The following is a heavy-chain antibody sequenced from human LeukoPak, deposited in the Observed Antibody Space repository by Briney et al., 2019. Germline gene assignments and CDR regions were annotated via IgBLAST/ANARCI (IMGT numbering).Heavy chain of an antibody. CDR2: ISSSGGTI. CDR3: ARDASSGYDLYYFDY. D-gene: IGHD5-12*01. CDR1: GFTFSSYE. J-gene: IGHJ4*02. V-gene: IGHV3-48*03. Sequence: GGSLRLSCAASGFTFSSYEMNWVRRAPGKGLEWVSYISSSGGTIYYADSVKGRFTISRDNAKNSLYLQMNSLRAEDTAVYYCARDASSGYDLYYFDYWGQGTLVTVSS.